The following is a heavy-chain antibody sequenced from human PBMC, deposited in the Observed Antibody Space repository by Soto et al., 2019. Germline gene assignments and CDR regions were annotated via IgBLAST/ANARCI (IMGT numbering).Heavy chain of an antibody. CDR2: IYYSGST. V-gene: IGHV4-30-4*01. J-gene: IGHJ4*02. CDR1: GGSISSGDYY. D-gene: IGHD3-22*01. CDR3: ARVITGSYYDSSGYYGFDY. Sequence: KTSETLSLTCTVSGGSISSGDYYWSWIRQPPGKGLEWIGYIYYSGSTYYNPSLKSRVTISVDTSKNQFSLKLSSVTAADTAVYYCARVITGSYYDSSGYYGFDYWGQGTLVTVSS.